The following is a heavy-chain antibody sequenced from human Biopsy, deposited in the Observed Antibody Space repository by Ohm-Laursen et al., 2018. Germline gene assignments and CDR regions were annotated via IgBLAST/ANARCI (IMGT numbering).Heavy chain of an antibody. D-gene: IGHD1-1*01. CDR1: GYTLTELS. Sequence: ASVKVSCKVSGYTLTELSMHWERQAPGKGLERMGGFAPENGKTVYAQNFQARVSMTEDTSTDTAYMELRSLKSEDTAVYYCAADINVWNVNYWGQGTQVTVSS. V-gene: IGHV1-24*01. CDR2: FAPENGKT. J-gene: IGHJ4*02. CDR3: AADINVWNVNY.